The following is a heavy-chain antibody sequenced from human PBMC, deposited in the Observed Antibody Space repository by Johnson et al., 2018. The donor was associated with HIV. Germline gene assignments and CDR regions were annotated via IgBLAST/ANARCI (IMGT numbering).Heavy chain of an antibody. CDR1: GFTFSSYA. CDR3: VRSYSRTFDI. CDR2: ISGSGGST. V-gene: IGHV3-23*04. J-gene: IGHJ3*02. Sequence: VQLVESGGGVVQPGRSLRLSCAASGFTFSSYAIHWVRQAPGKGLEWVSAISGSGGSTYYADSVKGRFTISRDNSKNTLYLQMNSLRAEDTAVYYCVRSYSRTFDIWGQGTMVTVSS. D-gene: IGHD2-21*01.